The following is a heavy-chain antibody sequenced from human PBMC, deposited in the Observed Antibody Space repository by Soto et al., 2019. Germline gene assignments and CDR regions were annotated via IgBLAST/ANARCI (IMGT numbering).Heavy chain of an antibody. CDR3: ARAPRDVVVVAATRVYSYWFDP. D-gene: IGHD2-15*01. V-gene: IGHV1-18*01. J-gene: IGHJ5*02. Sequence: QVQLVQSGAEVKKPGASVKVSCKASGYTFTSYGISWVRQAPGQGLEWMGWISAYNGNTNYAQKLQGRVTMTTDTSTSTAYMELRSLRSDDTSVYYCARAPRDVVVVAATRVYSYWFDPWGQGTLVTVSS. CDR2: ISAYNGNT. CDR1: GYTFTSYG.